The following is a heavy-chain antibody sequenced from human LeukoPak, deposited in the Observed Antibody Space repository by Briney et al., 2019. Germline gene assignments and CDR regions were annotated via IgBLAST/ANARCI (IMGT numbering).Heavy chain of an antibody. Sequence: SETLSLTCAVYGGSFSGYYWSWIRQPPGKGLEWIGEINHSGSTNYNPSLKSRVTISVDTSKNQFSLKLSSVTAADTAVYYCARGLGMATIRFDYWGQGTLVTVSS. D-gene: IGHD5-24*01. V-gene: IGHV4-34*01. J-gene: IGHJ4*02. CDR1: GGSFSGYY. CDR2: INHSGST. CDR3: ARGLGMATIRFDY.